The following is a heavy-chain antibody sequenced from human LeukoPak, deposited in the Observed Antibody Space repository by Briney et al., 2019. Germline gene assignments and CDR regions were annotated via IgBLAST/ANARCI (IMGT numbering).Heavy chain of an antibody. CDR3: AREYSSSVDY. V-gene: IGHV3-30*03. CDR1: GFTFSSYG. J-gene: IGHJ4*02. Sequence: PGGSLRLSCAASGFTFSSYGMHWVRQAPGKGLEWVAVISYDGSNKYYADSVKGRFTISRDNAKNSLYLEMNSLRAEDRAVYYCAREYSSSVDYWGQGTLVTVSS. D-gene: IGHD6-13*01. CDR2: ISYDGSNK.